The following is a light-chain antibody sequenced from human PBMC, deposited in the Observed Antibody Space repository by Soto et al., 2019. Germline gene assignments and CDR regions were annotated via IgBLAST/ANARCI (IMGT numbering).Light chain of an antibody. Sequence: DIQMTQSPPSLSASVGDRVTISCRASLGNANYVLWYQQRPGKVPKLLIYGASSLLSGVPSRFSGSGSGTDFSLTTSSLQPEDVGTYYCQKYNSAMWTFGQGTKLEI. CDR1: LGNANY. V-gene: IGKV1-27*01. CDR2: GAS. CDR3: QKYNSAMWT. J-gene: IGKJ1*01.